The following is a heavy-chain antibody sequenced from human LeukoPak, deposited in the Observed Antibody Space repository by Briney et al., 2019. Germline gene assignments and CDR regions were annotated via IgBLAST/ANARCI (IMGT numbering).Heavy chain of an antibody. V-gene: IGHV3-74*01. CDR3: ARGGYSSSWAFQL. J-gene: IGHJ1*01. D-gene: IGHD6-13*01. CDR2: INSDGSST. CDR1: GFTFSSYW. Sequence: PGGSLRLSCAASGFTFSSYWMHWVRQAPGKGLVWVSRINSDGSSTSYADSVKGRFTISRDNAKNTLYLQMNSLRAEDTAVYYCARGGYSSSWAFQLWGQGTLVSVSS.